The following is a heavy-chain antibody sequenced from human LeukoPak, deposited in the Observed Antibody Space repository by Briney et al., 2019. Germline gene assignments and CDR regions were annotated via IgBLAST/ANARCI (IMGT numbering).Heavy chain of an antibody. CDR3: ARPAESREDYYSYMDV. Sequence: SETLSLTCTVSGGSISSYYWSWIRQPPGKGLEWIGYIYYSGSTNYNPSLKSRVTISVDTSKNQFSLKLSSVTAADTAVYYCARPAESREDYYSYMDVWGKGPTVTVSS. J-gene: IGHJ6*03. V-gene: IGHV4-59*01. CDR1: GGSISSYY. D-gene: IGHD2-2*01. CDR2: IYYSGST.